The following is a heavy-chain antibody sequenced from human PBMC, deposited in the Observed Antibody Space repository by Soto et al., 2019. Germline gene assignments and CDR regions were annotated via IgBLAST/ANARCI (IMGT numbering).Heavy chain of an antibody. CDR1: GFTFSSYA. J-gene: IGHJ6*02. Sequence: GGSLRLSCAASGFTFSSYAMSWFRQAPGKGLEWVSVIRSSGDRTYYADSVKGRFTISRDNSKNTLYMQMNSLRAEDTAVYYCAKQQGPGTPYYYAMDVWGQGTTVTVSS. CDR2: IRSSGDRT. D-gene: IGHD1-1*01. CDR3: AKQQGPGTPYYYAMDV. V-gene: IGHV3-23*01.